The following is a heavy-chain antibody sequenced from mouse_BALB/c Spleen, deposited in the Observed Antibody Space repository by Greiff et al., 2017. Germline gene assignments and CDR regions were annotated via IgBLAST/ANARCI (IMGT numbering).Heavy chain of an antibody. CDR2: INPSNGRT. D-gene: IGHD2-4*01. CDR3: ARGMITTAFDY. CDR1: GYTFTSYW. V-gene: IGHV1S81*02. J-gene: IGHJ2*01. Sequence: QVQLKQPGAELVKPGASVKLSCKASGYTFTSYWMHWVKQRPGQGLEWIGEINPSNGRTNYNEKFKSKATLTVDKSSSTAYMQLSSLTSEDSAVYYCARGMITTAFDYWGQGTTLTVSS.